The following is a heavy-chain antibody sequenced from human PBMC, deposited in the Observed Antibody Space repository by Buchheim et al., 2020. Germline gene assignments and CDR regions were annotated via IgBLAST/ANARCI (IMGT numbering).Heavy chain of an antibody. V-gene: IGHV3-30*18. CDR3: AKAGITGTIDY. Sequence: QVQLVESGGGVVQPGRSLRLSCAASGFTFSSYGMHWVRQAPGKGLEWVAVISYDGSNKYYADSMKGRFTISRDNSKNQLYLQMNSLRAEDTAVYYCAKAGITGTIDYWGQGTL. J-gene: IGHJ4*02. CDR1: GFTFSSYG. D-gene: IGHD1-7*01. CDR2: ISYDGSNK.